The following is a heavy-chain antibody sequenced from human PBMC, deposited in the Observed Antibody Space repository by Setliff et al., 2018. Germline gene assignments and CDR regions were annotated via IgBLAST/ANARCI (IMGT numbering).Heavy chain of an antibody. V-gene: IGHV3-74*01. CDR3: AKGGYSGSHYFDY. Sequence: GGSLRLSCAASGFTFSSYWMHWVRQAPGKGLVWVSRVNSDGSSTIYADSVKGRFTISRDNSNNALHLQMNSLRAEDTAIYYCAKGGYSGSHYFDYWGQGTLVTVSS. CDR2: VNSDGSST. J-gene: IGHJ4*02. CDR1: GFTFSSYW. D-gene: IGHD1-26*01.